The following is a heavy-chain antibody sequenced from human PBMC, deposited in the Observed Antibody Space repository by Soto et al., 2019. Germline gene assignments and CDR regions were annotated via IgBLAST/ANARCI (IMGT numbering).Heavy chain of an antibody. J-gene: IGHJ4*02. Sequence: PSETLSLTCTVSGGSISSGDYYWSWIRQPPGKGLEWIGYIYYSGSTYYNPSLKSRVTISVDTSKNQFSLKLSSVTAADTAVYYCARDSDKDRGVISLDYWGQGTLVTVSS. V-gene: IGHV4-30-4*01. D-gene: IGHD3-10*01. CDR3: ARDSDKDRGVISLDY. CDR1: GGSISSGDYY. CDR2: IYYSGST.